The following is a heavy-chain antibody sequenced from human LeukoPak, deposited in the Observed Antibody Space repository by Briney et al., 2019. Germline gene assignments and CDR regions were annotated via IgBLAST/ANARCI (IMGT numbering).Heavy chain of an antibody. CDR2: IKSKTGGRPT. CDR3: TTVSAKMEATSGFEFDY. D-gene: IGHD1-26*01. CDR1: GFTFRNAW. Sequence: GGSLRLSCAASGFTFRNAWMSSVRQAPGKGLEWVGSIKSKTGGRPTNYAARVKGRFTVQSDHSKNTLELQTNSLRTEDTAVYYCTTVSAKMEATSGFEFDYWGQGTLINVSS. J-gene: IGHJ4*02. V-gene: IGHV3-15*01.